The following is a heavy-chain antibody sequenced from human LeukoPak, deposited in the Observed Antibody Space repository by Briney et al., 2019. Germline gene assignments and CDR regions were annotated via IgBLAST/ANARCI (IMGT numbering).Heavy chain of an antibody. CDR2: IKSKTDGGTT. CDR1: GFTSGFTFSNAW. V-gene: IGHV3-15*01. CDR3: TTKTLPDY. Sequence: GGSPRLSCAASGFTSGFTFSNAWMSWVRQAPGKGLEWVGRIKSKTDGGTTDYAAPVKGRFTISRDDSKNTLYLQMNSLKTEDTAVYYCTTKTLPDYWGQGTLVTVSS. J-gene: IGHJ4*02.